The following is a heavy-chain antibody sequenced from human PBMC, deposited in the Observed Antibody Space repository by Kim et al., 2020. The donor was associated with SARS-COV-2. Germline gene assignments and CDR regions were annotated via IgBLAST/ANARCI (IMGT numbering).Heavy chain of an antibody. V-gene: IGHV7-4-1*02. CDR1: GYTFTSYA. Sequence: ASVKVSCKASGYTFTSYAMNWVRQAPGQGLEWMGWINTNTGNPTYAQGFTGRFVFSLDTSVSTAYLQISSLKAEDTAVYYCARDTGYYYDSSGYSNWYFDLWGRGTLVTVSS. D-gene: IGHD3-22*01. J-gene: IGHJ2*01. CDR2: INTNTGNP. CDR3: ARDTGYYYDSSGYSNWYFDL.